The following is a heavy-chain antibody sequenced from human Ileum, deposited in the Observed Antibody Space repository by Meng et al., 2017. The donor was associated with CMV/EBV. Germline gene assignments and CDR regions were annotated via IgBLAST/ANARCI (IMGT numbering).Heavy chain of an antibody. CDR1: GGYISSSHYY. Sequence: CTVAGGYISSSHYYWGWIRQPPGRGLEWIGTIYYSGSTYYNPSLNSRVTISVDTSKNQFSLKLSSVTAADTAVYYCARDSSSGWQFDYWGQGTLVTVSS. CDR2: IYYSGST. D-gene: IGHD6-19*01. CDR3: ARDSSSGWQFDY. V-gene: IGHV4-39*07. J-gene: IGHJ4*02.